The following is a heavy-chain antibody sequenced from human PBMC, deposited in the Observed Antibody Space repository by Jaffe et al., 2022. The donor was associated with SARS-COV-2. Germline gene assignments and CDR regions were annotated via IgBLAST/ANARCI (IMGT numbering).Heavy chain of an antibody. D-gene: IGHD2-2*01. CDR3: VYQGLIDDI. CDR1: GLSLTSTDVN. J-gene: IGHJ4*02. V-gene: IGHV2-5*04. CDR2: SYWDDDK. Sequence: QITLKESGPSLVKPTQTLTLTCTVSGLSLTSTDVNVGWVRQIRQPPGKALEWLAISYWDDDKRYSPSLKNRLSITKDTSKNQVVLTMSNMDPVDTGTYYCVYQGLIDDIWGQGILVTVSS.